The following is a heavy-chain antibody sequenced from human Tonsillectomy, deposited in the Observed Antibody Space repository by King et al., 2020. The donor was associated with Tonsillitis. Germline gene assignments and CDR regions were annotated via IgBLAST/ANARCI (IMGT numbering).Heavy chain of an antibody. V-gene: IGHV3-30*03. CDR1: GFTFSDYG. CDR3: ARDEGSEHYFAS. CDR2: ISYDGSNN. J-gene: IGHJ4*02. Sequence: VQLVESGGGVVQPGRSLSLSCAASGFTFSDYGMHWVRQTPGKGLEWLAVISYDGSNNFYSDSVKGRVTISRDNSKNTVYLQMNSLTADDTAVYYCARDEGSEHYFASWGQGTLVTVSS.